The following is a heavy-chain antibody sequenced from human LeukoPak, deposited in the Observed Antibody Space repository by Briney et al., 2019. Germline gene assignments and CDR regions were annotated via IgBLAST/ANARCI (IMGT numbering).Heavy chain of an antibody. D-gene: IGHD7-27*01. CDR2: IYYSGST. Sequence: SETLSLTCTVSGGSISSSSYYWGWIRQPPGKGLEWIGSIYYSGSTYYNPSLKSRVTISVDTSKNQFSLKLSSVTAADTAVYYCASLTNWGFCYAFDIWGQGTMVTVSS. J-gene: IGHJ3*02. CDR1: GGSISSSSYY. CDR3: ASLTNWGFCYAFDI. V-gene: IGHV4-39*01.